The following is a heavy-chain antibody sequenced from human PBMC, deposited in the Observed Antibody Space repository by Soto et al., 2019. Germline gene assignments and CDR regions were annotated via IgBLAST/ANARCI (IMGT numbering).Heavy chain of an antibody. CDR2: ISSSSSYI. V-gene: IGHV3-21*01. CDR3: ARAGSPRSGGSALDCYYGMDV. D-gene: IGHD5-18*01. CDR1: GFTFSSYS. Sequence: PGGSLRLSCAASGFTFSSYSMNWVRQAPGKGLEWVSSISSSSSYIYYADSVKGRFTISRDNVKNSLYLQMNSLRADDTAVYYCARAGSPRSGGSALDCYYGMDVWGQGTTVTVSS. J-gene: IGHJ6*02.